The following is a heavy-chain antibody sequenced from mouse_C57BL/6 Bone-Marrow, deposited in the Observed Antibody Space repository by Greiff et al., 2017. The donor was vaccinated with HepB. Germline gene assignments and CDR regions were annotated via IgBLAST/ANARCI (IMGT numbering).Heavy chain of an antibody. Sequence: EVKLMESGGDLVKPGGSLKLSCAASGFTFSSYGMSWVRQTPDKRLEWVATISSGGSYTYYPDSVKGRFTISRDNAKNTLYLQMSSLKSEDTAMYYCARQEVYYYGSSHWYFDVWGTGTTVTVSS. V-gene: IGHV5-6*01. CDR1: GFTFSSYG. CDR3: ARQEVYYYGSSHWYFDV. CDR2: ISSGGSYT. J-gene: IGHJ1*03. D-gene: IGHD1-1*01.